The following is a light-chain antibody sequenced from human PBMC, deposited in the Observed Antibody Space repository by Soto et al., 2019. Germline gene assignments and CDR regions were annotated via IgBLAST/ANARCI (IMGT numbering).Light chain of an antibody. Sequence: QSALTQPASVSESPGQSITISCAGTSSDVGGYNHVSWYQQHADKAPKLLIHEVSNRPSGVSNRFSGSKSGNTASLTISGLQAEDEADYYCTSYTSISTSVFGTGSKVTAL. CDR1: SSDVGGYNH. J-gene: IGLJ1*01. CDR3: TSYTSISTSV. CDR2: EVS. V-gene: IGLV2-14*01.